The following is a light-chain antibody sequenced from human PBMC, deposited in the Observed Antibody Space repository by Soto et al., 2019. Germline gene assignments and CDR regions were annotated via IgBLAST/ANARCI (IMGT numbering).Light chain of an antibody. Sequence: QSALTQPPSASGSPGQSVTISCTGTSSDVGGYNYFSWYQQHPGKAPKLMIFEVSKRPSGVPDRFSGSKSGNTASLTVSGLQAEEEADYYCSSYAGSNNFVFGTGTKGTVL. CDR2: EVS. CDR1: SSDVGGYNY. CDR3: SSYAGSNNFV. J-gene: IGLJ1*01. V-gene: IGLV2-8*01.